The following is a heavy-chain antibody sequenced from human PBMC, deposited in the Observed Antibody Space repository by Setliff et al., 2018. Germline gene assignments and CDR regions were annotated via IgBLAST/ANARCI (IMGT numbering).Heavy chain of an antibody. Sequence: PGGSLRLSCAASGFTFSGYGIHWVRQAPGKGLEWVAFIRPDGSNKYYADFVKGRFTISRDNSKNTLYLQMNSLRAEDTAVYYCARLALTGYDSSGYYYALDYYYYMDVWGKGTTVTVSS. CDR3: ARLALTGYDSSGYYYALDYYYYMDV. CDR1: GFTFSGYG. J-gene: IGHJ6*03. CDR2: IRPDGSNK. D-gene: IGHD3-22*01. V-gene: IGHV3-30*02.